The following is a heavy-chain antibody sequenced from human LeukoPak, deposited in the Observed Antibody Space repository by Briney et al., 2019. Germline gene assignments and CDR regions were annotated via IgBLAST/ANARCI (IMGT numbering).Heavy chain of an antibody. Sequence: ASVKVSCKASGYGLSNYAMNWVRQAPGQGLEWMGWINTRNGNPTYAQGFIGRFVFSLDTSISTAYLQISSLKADDTALYYCARGRGGSSGYLYYFDYWGQGTLVTVSS. CDR3: ARGRGGSSGYLYYFDY. CDR2: INTRNGNP. V-gene: IGHV7-4-1*02. D-gene: IGHD3-22*01. J-gene: IGHJ4*02. CDR1: GYGLSNYA.